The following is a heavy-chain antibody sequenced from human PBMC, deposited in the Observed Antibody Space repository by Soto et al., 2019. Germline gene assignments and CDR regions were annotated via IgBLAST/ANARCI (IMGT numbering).Heavy chain of an antibody. J-gene: IGHJ4*02. Sequence: EVQLVESGGGLVQPGGSLRLSCAASGFTFSRYWTHWVRQAPGKGLVWVSRINTDGSSTKYADSVKGRFTISRDNAKNTLYLQMNSLRVEDTAVHYCWVDSSGYIDYWGQGTLVTVSS. CDR3: WVDSSGYIDY. V-gene: IGHV3-74*01. CDR1: GFTFSRYW. D-gene: IGHD3-22*01. CDR2: INTDGSST.